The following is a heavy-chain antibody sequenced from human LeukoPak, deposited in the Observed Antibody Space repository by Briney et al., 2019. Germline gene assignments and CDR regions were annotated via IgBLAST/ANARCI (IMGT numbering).Heavy chain of an antibody. CDR3: ARFRGGDYGDAFDI. CDR2: IKQDRSEK. Sequence: GGSLRLSCAASGFTFSNYWMSWVRQAPGKGLEWVANIKQDRSEKYYVDSVKGRFTISRDNAKNSLYLQMNSLRAEDTAVYYCARFRGGDYGDAFDIWGQGTMVTVSS. V-gene: IGHV3-7*01. D-gene: IGHD2-21*02. CDR1: GFTFSNYW. J-gene: IGHJ3*02.